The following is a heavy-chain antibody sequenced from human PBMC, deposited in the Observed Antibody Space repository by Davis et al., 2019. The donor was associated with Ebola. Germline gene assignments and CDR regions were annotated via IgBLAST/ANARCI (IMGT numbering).Heavy chain of an antibody. D-gene: IGHD3-10*01. CDR3: ARQGQGVRDWFDP. CDR2: IDPSDSYT. Sequence: GESLKISCKGSGYSFTRYWIGWVRQMPGKGLEWMGRIDPSDSYTNYSPSFQGHVTISADKSISTAYLQWSSLKASDTAMYYCARQGQGVRDWFDPWGQGTPVTVSS. CDR1: GYSFTRYW. V-gene: IGHV5-10-1*01. J-gene: IGHJ5*02.